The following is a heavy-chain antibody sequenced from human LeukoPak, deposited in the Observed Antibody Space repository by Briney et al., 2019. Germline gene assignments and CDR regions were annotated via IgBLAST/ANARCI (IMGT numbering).Heavy chain of an antibody. CDR3: ARPSYYDSSRGNWFDP. V-gene: IGHV4-39*01. D-gene: IGHD3-22*01. J-gene: IGHJ5*02. CDR1: GCSISSSSYY. CDR2: IYYSGST. Sequence: SETLSLTCPVSGCSISSSSYYWGWIRQPPGKGLEWVGSIYYSGSTYYNPSLKSRVTISVDTSKNQFSLKLSSVTAADTAVYYCARPSYYDSSRGNWFDPWGQGTLVTVSS.